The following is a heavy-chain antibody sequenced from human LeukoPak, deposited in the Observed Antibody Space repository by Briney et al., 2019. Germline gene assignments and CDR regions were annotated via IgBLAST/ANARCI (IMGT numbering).Heavy chain of an antibody. J-gene: IGHJ4*02. CDR1: GGSISSYY. CDR3: ARDGALPGGGDYLFDY. D-gene: IGHD2-21*02. V-gene: IGHV4-59*01. CDR2: IYYSGST. Sequence: SETLSLTCTVSGGSISSYYWSWIRQPPGKRLEWIGYIYYSGSTNYNPSLKSRVTISVDTSKNQFSLKLSSVTAADTAVYFCARDGALPGGGDYLFDYWGQGTLVTVSS.